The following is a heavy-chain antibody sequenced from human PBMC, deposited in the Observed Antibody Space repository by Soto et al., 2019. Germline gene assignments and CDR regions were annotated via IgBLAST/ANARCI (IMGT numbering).Heavy chain of an antibody. CDR1: VFTFSNDW. D-gene: IGHD3-9*01. CDR2: INADGGST. Sequence: PGGSLRLSCAASVFTFSNDWMHWVRQAPGKGLEWVSRINADGGSTHYADSVRGRFTISRDNAKNTLFLQLNSLRVEDTAIYYCIKVLTRGVGVPRFYFDSWGQGTLVTVSS. J-gene: IGHJ4*02. V-gene: IGHV3-74*01. CDR3: IKVLTRGVGVPRFYFDS.